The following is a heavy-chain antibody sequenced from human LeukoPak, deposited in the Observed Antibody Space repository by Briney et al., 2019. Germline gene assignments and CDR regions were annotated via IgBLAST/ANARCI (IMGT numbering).Heavy chain of an antibody. CDR3: ARLASGSYGPLTPFDY. J-gene: IGHJ4*02. Sequence: RTSETLSLTCTVSGGSISSYYWSWIRQPPGKGLEWIGDIYYSGSTNYNPSLKSRVTISVDTSKNQFSLRLSSVTAADTAVYYSARLASGSYGPLTPFDYWGRGTLVTVSS. CDR1: GGSISSYY. CDR2: IYYSGST. D-gene: IGHD1-26*01. V-gene: IGHV4-59*08.